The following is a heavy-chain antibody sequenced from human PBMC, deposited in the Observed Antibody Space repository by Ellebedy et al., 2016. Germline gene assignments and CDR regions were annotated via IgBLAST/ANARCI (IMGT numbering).Heavy chain of an antibody. CDR3: ARRGNGIYYFDY. CDR1: GFTFSSYG. CDR2: IWYDGSNK. J-gene: IGHJ4*02. Sequence: GGSLRLSYAASGFTFSSYGMHWVRQAPGKGLEWVAVIWYDGSNKYYADSVKGRFTISRDNSKNTLYLQMNSLRAEDTAVYYCARRGNGIYYFDYWGQGTLVTVSS. V-gene: IGHV3-33*01. D-gene: IGHD2/OR15-2a*01.